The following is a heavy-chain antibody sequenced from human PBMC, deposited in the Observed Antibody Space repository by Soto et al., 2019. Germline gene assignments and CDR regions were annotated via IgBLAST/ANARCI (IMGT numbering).Heavy chain of an antibody. CDR1: GGSISSYY. CDR2: IYYSGST. CDR3: ARYRVVTATRNWFDP. J-gene: IGHJ5*02. V-gene: IGHV4-59*01. Sequence: PSETLSLTCTVSGGSISSYYWSWIRQPPGKGLEWIGYIYYSGSTNYNPSLKSRVTISVDTSKNQFSLKLSSVTAADTAVYYCARYRVVTATRNWFDPWGQGTLVTVS. D-gene: IGHD2-21*02.